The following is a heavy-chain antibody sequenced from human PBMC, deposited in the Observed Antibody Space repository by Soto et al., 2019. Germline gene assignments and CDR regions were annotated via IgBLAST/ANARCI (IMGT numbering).Heavy chain of an antibody. CDR1: GISFSSYG. J-gene: IGHJ5*02. CDR2: ISYDGSKK. D-gene: IGHD3-16*01. CDR3: ARDGGDAAIGIDP. V-gene: IGHV3-30*03. Sequence: QVQLVESGGGVVQPGRSLRLSCAASGISFSSYGMHWVRQAPGKGLEWVAVISYDGSKKYFGDSVKGRFTISRDNSKNTLYLQMNSLRHDDTAVYYCARDGGDAAIGIDPWGHGTLVTVSS.